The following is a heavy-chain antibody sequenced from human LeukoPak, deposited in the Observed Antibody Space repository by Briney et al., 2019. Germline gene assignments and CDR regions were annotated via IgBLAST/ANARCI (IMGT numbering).Heavy chain of an antibody. CDR2: ISYDGSNK. CDR1: GFTFSSYG. J-gene: IGHJ6*02. Sequence: GGSLRLSCAAPGFTFSSYGMHWVRQAPGKGLEWVAVISYDGSNKYYADSVKGRFTISRDNSKNTLYLQMNSLRAEDTAVYYCAKDVGITIFGVVIHPGYYYYGMDVWGQGTTVTVSS. CDR3: AKDVGITIFGVVIHPGYYYYGMDV. D-gene: IGHD3-3*01. V-gene: IGHV3-30*18.